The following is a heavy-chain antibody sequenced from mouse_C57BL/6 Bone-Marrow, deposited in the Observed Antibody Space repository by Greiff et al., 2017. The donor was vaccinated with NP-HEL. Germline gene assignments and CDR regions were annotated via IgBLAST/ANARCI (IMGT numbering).Heavy chain of an antibody. Sequence: QVLLQQSGAELVMPGASVKLSCKASGYTFTSYWMHWVKQRPGQGLEWIGEIDPSDSYTNYNQKFKGKSTLTVDKSSSTAYMQLSSLTSEDSAVYYCARLLLRSATGFAYWGQGTLVTVSA. CDR2: IDPSDSYT. CDR3: ARLLLRSATGFAY. J-gene: IGHJ3*01. D-gene: IGHD1-1*01. V-gene: IGHV1-69*01. CDR1: GYTFTSYW.